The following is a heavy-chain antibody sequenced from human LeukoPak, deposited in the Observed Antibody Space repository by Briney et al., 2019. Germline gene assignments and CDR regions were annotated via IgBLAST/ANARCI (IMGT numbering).Heavy chain of an antibody. V-gene: IGHV1-24*01. D-gene: IGHD6-13*01. J-gene: IGHJ4*02. CDR2: FDPEDGET. Sequence: ASVKVSCKVSGYTLTELSMHWVRQAPGKGLGWMGGFDPEDGETIYAQKFQGRVTMTEDTSTDTAYMELSSLRSEDAAVYYCATEAGLIGSSWPPRLDYWGQGTLVTVSS. CDR1: GYTLTELS. CDR3: ATEAGLIGSSWPPRLDY.